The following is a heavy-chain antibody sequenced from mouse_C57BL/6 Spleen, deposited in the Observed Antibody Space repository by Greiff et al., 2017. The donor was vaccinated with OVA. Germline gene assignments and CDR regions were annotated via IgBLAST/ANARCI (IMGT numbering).Heavy chain of an antibody. CDR1: GYTFTSYW. CDR2: IYPGSGST. V-gene: IGHV1-55*01. CDR3: AREVYGSSLGGAY. D-gene: IGHD1-1*01. J-gene: IGHJ3*01. Sequence: QVQLQQSGAELVKPGASVKMSCKASGYTFTSYWITWVKQRPGQGLEWIGDIYPGSGSTNYNEKFKSKATLTVDTSSSTAYMQLSSLTSEDSAVYYCAREVYGSSLGGAYWGQGTLVTVSA.